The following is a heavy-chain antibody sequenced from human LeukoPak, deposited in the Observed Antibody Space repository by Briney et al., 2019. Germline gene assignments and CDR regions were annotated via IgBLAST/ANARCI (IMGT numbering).Heavy chain of an antibody. Sequence: GGSLRLSCAASGFTFSSYWMSWVRQAPGKGLERVASIKQDGSDKYYMDSVKGRFTISKDNAKNSLYLQMNSLRAQDTALYYCARDKGPVTLDYWGQGTLVTVSS. CDR1: GFTFSSYW. J-gene: IGHJ4*02. D-gene: IGHD4-23*01. CDR2: IKQDGSDK. V-gene: IGHV3-7*01. CDR3: ARDKGPVTLDY.